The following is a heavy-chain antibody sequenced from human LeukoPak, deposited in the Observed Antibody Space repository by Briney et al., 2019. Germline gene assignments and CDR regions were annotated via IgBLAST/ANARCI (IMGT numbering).Heavy chain of an antibody. CDR1: GFTFSSYG. CDR2: IWYDGSNK. Sequence: GRSLRLSCAASGFTFSSYGMHWVRQAPGKGLEWVAVIWYDGSNKYYADSVKGRFTISRDNSKNTLYLQTNSLRAEDTAVYYCAKDSTKISGSYLPDYWGQGTLVTVSS. V-gene: IGHV3-33*06. D-gene: IGHD1-26*01. CDR3: AKDSTKISGSYLPDY. J-gene: IGHJ4*02.